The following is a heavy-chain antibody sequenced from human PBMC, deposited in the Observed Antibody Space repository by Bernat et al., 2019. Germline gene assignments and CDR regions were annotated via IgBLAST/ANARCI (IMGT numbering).Heavy chain of an antibody. J-gene: IGHJ6*02. CDR3: ARDGRPVVVPAAMNYYYGMDV. CDR1: GGTFSSYA. D-gene: IGHD2-2*01. CDR2: IIPILGIA. Sequence: QVQLVQSGAEVKKPGSSVKVSCKASGGTFSSYAISWVRQAPGQGLEWMGRIIPILGIANYAQKFQGRVTLTAYKSASTTYMRLSSLRSEDTAVYYCARDGRPVVVPAAMNYYYGMDVWGQGTTVTVSS. V-gene: IGHV1-69*04.